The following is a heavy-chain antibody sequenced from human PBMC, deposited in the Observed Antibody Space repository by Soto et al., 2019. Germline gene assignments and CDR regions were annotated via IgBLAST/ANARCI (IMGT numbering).Heavy chain of an antibody. CDR3: ARFNDILTGYPG. D-gene: IGHD3-9*01. J-gene: IGHJ4*02. Sequence: QVQLVQSGAEVKKPGSSVKVFCKASGDTFSSYAISWVRQDPGQGLEWMGGIIPIFGTANYAQKFQGRVTITADESTSTAYMELSSLRSEDTAVYYCARFNDILTGYPGWGQGTLVTVSS. CDR2: IIPIFGTA. V-gene: IGHV1-69*01. CDR1: GDTFSSYA.